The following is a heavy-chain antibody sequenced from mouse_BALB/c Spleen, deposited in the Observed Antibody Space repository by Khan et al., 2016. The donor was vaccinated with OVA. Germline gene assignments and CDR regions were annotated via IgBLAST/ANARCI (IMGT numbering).Heavy chain of an antibody. CDR3: TSHLTGSFAY. Sequence: EVVLVVSGGDLVKPGGSLKLSCAASGFTFSNYGMSLVRQTPDKRLEWVATISSDGTYTYHPDSVKGRFTIYRNNAKNTLYLQMSSLKSEDSAMYCITSHLTGSFAYWGQGTLVTVSA. CDR1: GFTFSNYG. D-gene: IGHD4-1*01. CDR2: ISSDGTYT. V-gene: IGHV5-6*01. J-gene: IGHJ3*01.